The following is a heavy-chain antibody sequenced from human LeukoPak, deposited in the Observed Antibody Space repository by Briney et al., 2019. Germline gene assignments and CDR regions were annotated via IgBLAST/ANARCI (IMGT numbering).Heavy chain of an antibody. D-gene: IGHD2-15*01. J-gene: IGHJ4*02. V-gene: IGHV3-21*01. Sequence: PGGSLRLSCAASGFTFSSYSMNWVRQAPGKGLEWVSFISSSSSYIYYADSVKGRFTVSRDNAKNALFLHMNSMRAEDTAVYYCARILNYNYCSGGSCYSGPFDYWGQGTLVTVSS. CDR3: ARILNYNYCSGGSCYSGPFDY. CDR1: GFTFSSYS. CDR2: ISSSSSYI.